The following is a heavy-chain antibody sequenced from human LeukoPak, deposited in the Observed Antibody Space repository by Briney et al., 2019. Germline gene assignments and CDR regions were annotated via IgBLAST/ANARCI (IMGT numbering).Heavy chain of an antibody. CDR2: IKQDGSEK. CDR3: ARDLGTMVRGNYGKDV. J-gene: IGHJ6*04. V-gene: IGHV3-7*03. D-gene: IGHD3-10*01. CDR1: GFTFSNYW. Sequence: PGGSLRLSCAASGFTFSNYWMSWVRQAPGNGREWVANIKQDGSEKYYVDSVKGRFTISRDNAKNSLYLQMNSLRAEDTAVYYCARDLGTMVRGNYGKDVWGKGTTVTVSS.